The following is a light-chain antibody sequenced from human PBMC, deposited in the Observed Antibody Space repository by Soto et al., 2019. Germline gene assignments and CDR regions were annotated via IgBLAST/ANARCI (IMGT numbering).Light chain of an antibody. Sequence: EXVXTQSXATXXVXPGXRATLSCRASQSVGNNFAWYQQKPGQAPRLLIFATSTRATGVPARFSGSGSGTEFTLTISSLQSEDFAVYYCQQYGDWPLTFGGGAKVEIE. J-gene: IGKJ4*01. CDR3: QQYGDWPLT. CDR2: ATS. CDR1: QSVGNN. V-gene: IGKV3-15*01.